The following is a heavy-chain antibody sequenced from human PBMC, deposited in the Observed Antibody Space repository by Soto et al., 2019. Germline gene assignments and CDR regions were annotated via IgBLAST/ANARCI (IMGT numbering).Heavy chain of an antibody. CDR1: RGTFSSYA. V-gene: IGHV1-69*13. D-gene: IGHD5-12*01. CDR3: ARGKRLQLHNY. CDR2: IIPIFGTA. Sequence: SVKLSCKDSRGTFSSYAISWVRQAPGQGLEWMGGIIPIFGTANYAQKFQGRVTITADESTSTAYMELSSLRSEDTAVYYCARGKRLQLHNYWGQGTLVTVSS. J-gene: IGHJ4*02.